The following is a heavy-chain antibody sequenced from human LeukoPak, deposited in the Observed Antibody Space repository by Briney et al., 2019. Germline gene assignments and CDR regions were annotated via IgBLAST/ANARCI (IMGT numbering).Heavy chain of an antibody. CDR3: ARRGGHITMVRGVIIDGGYYMDV. Sequence: ASVKVSCKASGYTLSNYDIKWVRQATGQGVEWMGWVYSNSGNKGYAQKFQGRVTITRNTSISTAYRELSSLRSEDTAVYYCARRGGHITMVRGVIIDGGYYMDVWGKGTTVTVSS. D-gene: IGHD3-10*01. V-gene: IGHV1-8*03. J-gene: IGHJ6*03. CDR2: VYSNSGNK. CDR1: GYTLSNYD.